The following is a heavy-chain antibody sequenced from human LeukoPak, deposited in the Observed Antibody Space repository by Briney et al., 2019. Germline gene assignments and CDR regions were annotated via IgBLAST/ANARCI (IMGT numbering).Heavy chain of an antibody. CDR3: TRQTAITMIDY. D-gene: IGHD3-3*01. CDR1: GFTFGDYA. CDR2: IRSKAYGGTT. V-gene: IGHV3-49*04. J-gene: IGHJ4*02. Sequence: QAGGSLRLSCTASGFTFGDYAMSWVRQAPGKGLEWVGFIRSKAYGGTTEYAASVKGRFTISRDDSKSIAYLQMNSLKTEDTAVYYCTRQTAITMIDYWGQGTLVTVSS.